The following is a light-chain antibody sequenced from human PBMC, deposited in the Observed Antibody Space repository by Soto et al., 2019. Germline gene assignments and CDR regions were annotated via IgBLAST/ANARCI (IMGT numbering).Light chain of an antibody. J-gene: IGLJ1*01. V-gene: IGLV2-8*01. Sequence: QSALTQSPSASGSPGQPVTISCTGASSDIGGYNSVSWYQQHPGKAPKVMVYDVSKRPSGVPDRFSGSKSGNTASLTVSALQDEDEADYYCSSYTDRKNLVFGTGTRSPS. CDR3: SSYTDRKNLV. CDR1: SSDIGGYNS. CDR2: DVS.